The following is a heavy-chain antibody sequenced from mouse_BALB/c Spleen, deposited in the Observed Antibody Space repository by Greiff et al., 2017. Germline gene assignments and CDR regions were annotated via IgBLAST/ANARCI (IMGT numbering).Heavy chain of an antibody. CDR1: GFSLTDYG. CDR3: AKRYGYNYWYFDV. Sequence: VQVVESGPGLVAPSQSLSITCTVSGFSLTDYGVSWIRQPPGKGLEWLGVIWGGGSTYYNSALKSRLSISKDNSKSQVFLKMNSLQTDDTAMYYCAKRYGYNYWYFDVWGAGTTVTVSS. V-gene: IGHV2-6-5*01. D-gene: IGHD1-2*01. CDR2: IWGGGST. J-gene: IGHJ1*01.